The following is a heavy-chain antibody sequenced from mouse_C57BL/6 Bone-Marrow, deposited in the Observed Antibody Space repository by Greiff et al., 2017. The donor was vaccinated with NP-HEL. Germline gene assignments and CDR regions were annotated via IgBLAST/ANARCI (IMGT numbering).Heavy chain of an antibody. J-gene: IGHJ2*01. D-gene: IGHD1-1*01. CDR2: INPNNGGT. Sequence: VQLQQSGPELVKPGASVKISCKASGYTFTDYYMNWVKQSHGKSLEWIGDINPNNGGTSYNQKFKGKATLTVDKSSSTAYMELRSLTSEDSAVYDCASSSYYYGSSSFDYWGQGTTLTVSS. V-gene: IGHV1-26*01. CDR3: ASSSYYYGSSSFDY. CDR1: GYTFTDYY.